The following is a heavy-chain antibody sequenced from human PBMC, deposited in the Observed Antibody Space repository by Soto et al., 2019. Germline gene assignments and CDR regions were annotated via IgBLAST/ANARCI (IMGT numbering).Heavy chain of an antibody. Sequence: GASVKVSCKASGYTFTSYAMHWVRQAPGQRLEWMGWINAGNGNTKYSQKFQGRVTITRDTSASTAYMELSSLRSEDTAVYYCARPKYYYDSSGYYSEADAFDIWGQGTMVTVSS. CDR2: INAGNGNT. V-gene: IGHV1-3*01. CDR1: GYTFTSYA. CDR3: ARPKYYYDSSGYYSEADAFDI. D-gene: IGHD3-22*01. J-gene: IGHJ3*02.